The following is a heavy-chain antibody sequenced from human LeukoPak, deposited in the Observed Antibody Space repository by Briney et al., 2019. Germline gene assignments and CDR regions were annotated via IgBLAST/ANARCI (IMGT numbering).Heavy chain of an antibody. D-gene: IGHD2-15*01. Sequence: PGGSLRLSCAASGFTLGNYGMTWVRQAPEKGLEWVSSVSISGENTYYADSVKGRFTISRDSSKDTLYLLMSSLRADDTAVYYCARGRGRNPSGYYYYMDVWGKGTTVTISS. CDR1: GFTLGNYG. V-gene: IGHV3-23*05. CDR2: VSISGENT. CDR3: ARGRGRNPSGYYYYMDV. J-gene: IGHJ6*03.